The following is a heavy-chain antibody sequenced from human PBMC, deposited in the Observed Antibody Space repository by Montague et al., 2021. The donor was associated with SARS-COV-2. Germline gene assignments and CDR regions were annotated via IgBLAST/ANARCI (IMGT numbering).Heavy chain of an antibody. D-gene: IGHD6-19*01. J-gene: IGHJ6*02. CDR2: IYYSGST. CDR3: ARVPFVAVAGTLLPYYYYYYGMDV. Sequence: SESLSLTCTVAGRSISSYYWSWIRQPPGKGLEWIGYIYYSGSTNYNPSLKSRVTISVDTSKNQFSLKLSSVTAADTAVYYCARVPFVAVAGTLLPYYYYYYGMDVWGQGTTVTVSS. V-gene: IGHV4-59*01. CDR1: GRSISSYY.